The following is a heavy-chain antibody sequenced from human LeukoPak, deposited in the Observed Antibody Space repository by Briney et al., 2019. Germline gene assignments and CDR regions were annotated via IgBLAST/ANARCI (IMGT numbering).Heavy chain of an antibody. Sequence: GRSLRLSCAVSGFTFSSYCMRWVRQAPGKGLEWVADIWYDGSNKYYADSVKGRFTISRDNSKNTLYLQMNSLRAEDTAVYYCAKDRRGYSSSWIPWFDPWGQGTLVTVSS. CDR1: GFTFSSYC. J-gene: IGHJ5*02. V-gene: IGHV3-33*06. CDR2: IWYDGSNK. CDR3: AKDRRGYSSSWIPWFDP. D-gene: IGHD6-13*01.